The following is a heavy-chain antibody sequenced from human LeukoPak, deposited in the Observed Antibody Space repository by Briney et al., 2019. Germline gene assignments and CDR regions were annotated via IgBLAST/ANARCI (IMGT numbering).Heavy chain of an antibody. Sequence: PGGSLRLSCAASGFTFSDYYMSWIRQPPGKGLEWIGEINHSGSTNYNPSLKSRVTISVDTSKNQFSLKLSSVTAADTAVYYCARGVGATTPFGYWGQGTLVTVSS. CDR2: INHSGST. V-gene: IGHV4-34*01. D-gene: IGHD1-26*01. CDR1: GFTFSDYY. J-gene: IGHJ4*02. CDR3: ARGVGATTPFGY.